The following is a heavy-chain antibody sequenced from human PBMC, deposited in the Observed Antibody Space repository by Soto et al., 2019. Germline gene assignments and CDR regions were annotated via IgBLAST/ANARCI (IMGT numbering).Heavy chain of an antibody. CDR2: IWFDGSNE. CDR3: AGGKHMGQQPWSSDL. CDR1: GITFSGYG. D-gene: IGHD6-13*01. V-gene: IGHV3-33*01. J-gene: IGHJ2*01. Sequence: QVQLVESGGGVVQPGRSLRLSCVASGITFSGYGMHWVRQAPGKGLEWVAVIWFDGSNEYYADSVKGRFAISRDNSQNTLYLQVNSLRAEDTALYYCAGGKHMGQQPWSSDLWGRGTLVTVSS.